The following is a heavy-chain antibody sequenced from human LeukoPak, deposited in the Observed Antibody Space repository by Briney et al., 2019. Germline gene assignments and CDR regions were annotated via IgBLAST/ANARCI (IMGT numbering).Heavy chain of an antibody. CDR3: ARTLYSTSSLFDY. CDR1: GGPIIASY. J-gene: IGHJ4*02. D-gene: IGHD6-6*01. CDR2: THYSGTG. Sequence: PSETLSLTCAVSGGPIIASYWSWIRQPPGKGLEWIGYTHYSGTGNYNPSLKSRVTISIDTSKNRFSLRLTSVAAADTAVYYCARTLYSTSSLFDYWGQGTLVTVSS. V-gene: IGHV4-59*01.